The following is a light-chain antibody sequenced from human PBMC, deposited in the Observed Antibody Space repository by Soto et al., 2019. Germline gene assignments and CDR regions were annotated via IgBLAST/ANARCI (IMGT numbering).Light chain of an antibody. CDR2: DVS. V-gene: IGLV2-11*01. CDR3: CSYAGSSSLLV. Sequence: QSALTQPRSVSGSPGQSVTISCTGTSNDVGVYDYVSWYQQHPGKPPKLIIYDVSQRPSGVPDRFSGSKSGNTASLTISGLQADHEADYYCCSYAGSSSLLVFGGGTKLTVL. CDR1: SNDVGVYDY. J-gene: IGLJ2*01.